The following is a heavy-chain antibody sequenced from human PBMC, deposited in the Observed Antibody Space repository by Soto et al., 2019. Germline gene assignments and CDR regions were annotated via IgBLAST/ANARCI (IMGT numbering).Heavy chain of an antibody. V-gene: IGHV4-61*01. Sequence: QVQLQESGPGLVKPSETLSLTCTVSGGSVSSGSYYWSWIRQPPGKGLEWIGYIYNSGSTNYNPPLWSXXTISVDTSKNQFSLKLSSVTAADTALYYCVRDGNYWGQGTLVTVSS. J-gene: IGHJ4*02. CDR2: IYNSGST. CDR1: GGSVSSGSYY. CDR3: VRDGNY. D-gene: IGHD1-26*01.